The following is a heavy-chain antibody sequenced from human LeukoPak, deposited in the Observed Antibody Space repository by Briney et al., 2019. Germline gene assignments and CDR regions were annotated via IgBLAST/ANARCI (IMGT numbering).Heavy chain of an antibody. V-gene: IGHV4-30-4*07. Sequence: SETLSLTCAVSGGSISSGGYSWSWIRQSPGKGLEWIGYVYYSGNTDYNSSLKSRVFISLDTSKNQFSLRLNSVTAADTAVYYCAREAVILGTLDLWGQGTLVTVSS. CDR1: GGSISSGGYS. D-gene: IGHD2-21*01. J-gene: IGHJ5*02. CDR3: AREAVILGTLDL. CDR2: VYYSGNT.